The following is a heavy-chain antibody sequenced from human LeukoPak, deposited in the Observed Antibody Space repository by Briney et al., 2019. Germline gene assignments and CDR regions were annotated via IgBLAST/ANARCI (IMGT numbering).Heavy chain of an antibody. J-gene: IGHJ4*02. Sequence: PSETLSLTCTVSGGSISSSSYYWGWIRQPPGKGLEWIGSIYYSGSTYYTPSLKSRVTISVDTSKNQFSLKLSSVTAADTAVYYCARDPSGYYIFDYWGQGTLVTVSS. CDR2: IYYSGST. V-gene: IGHV4-39*07. CDR3: ARDPSGYYIFDY. D-gene: IGHD3-22*01. CDR1: GGSISSSSYY.